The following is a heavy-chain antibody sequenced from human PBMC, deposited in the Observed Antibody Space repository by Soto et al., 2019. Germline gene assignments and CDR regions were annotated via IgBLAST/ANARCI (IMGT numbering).Heavy chain of an antibody. CDR1: GGTFSSYA. Sequence: SVKVSCKASGGTFSSYAISWVRQAPGQGLEWMGGIIPIFGTANYAQKFQGRVTITADKSTSTAYMELSSLRSEDTAVYYCARDRVQYDFWSGYPIFDPWGQGTLVTVSS. D-gene: IGHD3-3*01. V-gene: IGHV1-69*06. J-gene: IGHJ5*02. CDR3: ARDRVQYDFWSGYPIFDP. CDR2: IIPIFGTA.